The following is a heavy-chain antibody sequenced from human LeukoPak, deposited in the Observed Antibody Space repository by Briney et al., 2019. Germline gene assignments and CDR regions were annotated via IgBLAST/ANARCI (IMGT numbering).Heavy chain of an antibody. CDR2: ISGSGGST. V-gene: IGHV3-23*01. J-gene: IGHJ4*02. Sequence: PGGSLRLSCAASGFTFSSYAMSWVRQAPGKGLEWVSAISGSGGSTYYADSVKGRFTISRDNSKNTLYLQMNSLRAEDTAVYYCAKTSRGDFWSGYYFDYWGQGTLVTVSS. CDR3: AKTSRGDFWSGYYFDY. D-gene: IGHD3-3*01. CDR1: GFTFSSYA.